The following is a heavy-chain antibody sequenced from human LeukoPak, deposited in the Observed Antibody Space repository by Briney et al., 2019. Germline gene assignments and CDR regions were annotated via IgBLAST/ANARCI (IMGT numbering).Heavy chain of an antibody. J-gene: IGHJ4*02. CDR3: AGHHPRNTVDF. D-gene: IGHD2-8*02. V-gene: IGHV4-59*08. Sequence: SETLSLTCTVSGGSISSYYWSWIRQPPGKGLEWIAYISDIGSVNYNPSLKSRVTISLETSKNQFSLKLSSVTAADTAVYYCAGHHPRNTVDFWGQGTLVTVSS. CDR2: ISDIGSV. CDR1: GGSISSYY.